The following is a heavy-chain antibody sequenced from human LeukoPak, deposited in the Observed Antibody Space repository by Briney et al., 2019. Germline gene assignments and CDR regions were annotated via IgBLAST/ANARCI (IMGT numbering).Heavy chain of an antibody. D-gene: IGHD5-18*01. Sequence: GESLKISCKGSENRFTSYFIAWVRQIPGKGLERMGIIYPGDSDTRYSPSFQGQVTISADKSISTAYLQWSSLKASDTAMYYCARVDTAMAAFDCWGQGTLVTVSS. CDR3: ARVDTAMAAFDC. V-gene: IGHV5-51*01. J-gene: IGHJ4*01. CDR2: IYPGDSDT. CDR1: ENRFTSYF.